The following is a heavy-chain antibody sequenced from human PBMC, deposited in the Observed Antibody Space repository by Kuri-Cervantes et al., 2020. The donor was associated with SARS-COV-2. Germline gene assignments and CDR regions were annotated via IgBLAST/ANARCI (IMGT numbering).Heavy chain of an antibody. Sequence: SETLSLTCTVFGGSIGSSSYYWGWKRQPPGKGLAWIGSIYYRGSTYYNPSLKSRVTISVDTSKNQFSLKLSSVTAADTAVYYCARHEVLITFGGVIVSYFDYWGQGTLVTVAS. J-gene: IGHJ4*02. CDR2: IYYRGST. D-gene: IGHD3-16*02. CDR1: GGSIGSSSYY. CDR3: ARHEVLITFGGVIVSYFDY. V-gene: IGHV4-39*01.